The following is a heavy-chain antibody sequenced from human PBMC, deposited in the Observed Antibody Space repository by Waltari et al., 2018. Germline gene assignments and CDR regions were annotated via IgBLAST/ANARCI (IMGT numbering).Heavy chain of an antibody. J-gene: IGHJ6*03. CDR2: ISPYNGNT. Sequence: QVHLGQSGDEVKKPGASVKVSCKASGYKFSDHGITWVRQAPGQGLEWLGWISPYNGNTNYAQNLRGGFTMTTDISTSTAYMELTSLRFDDTAVYYCARGDRIYYYYMDVWGNGTTIIIS. V-gene: IGHV1-18*01. CDR3: ARGDRIYYYYMDV. CDR1: GYKFSDHG.